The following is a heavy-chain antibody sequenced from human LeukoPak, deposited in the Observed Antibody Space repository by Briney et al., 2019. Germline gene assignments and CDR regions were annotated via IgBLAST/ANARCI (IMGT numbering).Heavy chain of an antibody. V-gene: IGHV4-59*01. J-gene: IGHJ3*02. Sequence: KPSETLSLTCTVSGGSISTYYWSWVRQPPGKGLEWIGYMYYSGSPNYNPSLKSRVSISVDTSKNQLSLKLSSVTAADTAAYYCAIDVDMVTGALEIWGQGTMVTVSS. CDR1: GGSISTYY. CDR3: AIDVDMVTGALEI. D-gene: IGHD5-18*01. CDR2: MYYSGSP.